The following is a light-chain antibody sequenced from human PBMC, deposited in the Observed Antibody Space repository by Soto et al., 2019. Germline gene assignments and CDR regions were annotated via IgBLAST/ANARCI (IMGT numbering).Light chain of an antibody. CDR1: SGHSSYA. CDR2: LNSDGSH. CDR3: QTWVTGTL. V-gene: IGLV4-69*01. Sequence: QLVLTQSPSASASLGASVKLTCTLSSGHSSYAIAWHQQQPEKGPRFLMKLNSDGSHSKGDGIPDRFSGSSSGAERYLTISSLQSEDEADYYCQTWVTGTLFGGGTKVTVL. J-gene: IGLJ2*01.